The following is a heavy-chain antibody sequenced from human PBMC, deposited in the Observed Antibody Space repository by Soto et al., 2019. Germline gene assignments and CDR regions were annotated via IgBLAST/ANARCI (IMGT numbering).Heavy chain of an antibody. CDR2: ITGSGSTT. CDR3: ARRGGDLGY. V-gene: IGHV3-23*01. Sequence: EVQLMESGGGLVQPGGSLRLSCAASGFTFSSYAMSWVRQAPGKGLEWVSVITGSGSTTYYADSVKGRFTISRDNSKNPLYLQMNSLRAEDTAVYYCARRGGDLGYWGQGTLVTVSS. CDR1: GFTFSSYA. J-gene: IGHJ4*02. D-gene: IGHD3-16*01.